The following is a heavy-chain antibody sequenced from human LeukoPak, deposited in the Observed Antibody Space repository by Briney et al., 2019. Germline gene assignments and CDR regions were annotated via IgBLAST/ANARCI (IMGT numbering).Heavy chain of an antibody. Sequence: HPGGSLRLSCAASGFTFSSYAMHWVRQAPGKGLEWVAVISYDGSNKYYADSVKGRFTISRDNSKNTLYLQMNSLRAEDTAVYYCARAGGGYPTHYFDYWGQGTLVTVSS. CDR3: ARAGGGYPTHYFDY. J-gene: IGHJ4*02. V-gene: IGHV3-30-3*01. D-gene: IGHD3-22*01. CDR2: ISYDGSNK. CDR1: GFTFSSYA.